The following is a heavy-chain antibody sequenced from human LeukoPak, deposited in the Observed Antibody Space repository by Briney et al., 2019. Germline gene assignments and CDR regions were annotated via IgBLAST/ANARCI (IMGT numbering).Heavy chain of an antibody. Sequence: GGSLRLSCAASGFTFSSYWMSWVRQAPGKGLEWVANIKQDGSEKNYVDSVKGRFTISRDNAKNSLYLQMNSLRAEDTAVYYCARDFKYCTNGVCYFFDSWGQGTLVTVSS. J-gene: IGHJ4*02. CDR2: IKQDGSEK. CDR3: ARDFKYCTNGVCYFFDS. V-gene: IGHV3-7*01. CDR1: GFTFSSYW. D-gene: IGHD2-8*01.